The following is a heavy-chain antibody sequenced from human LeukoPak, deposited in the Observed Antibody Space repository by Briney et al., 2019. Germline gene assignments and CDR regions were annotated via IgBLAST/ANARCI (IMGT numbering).Heavy chain of an antibody. CDR1: GYTFTGYY. V-gene: IGHV1-2*02. D-gene: IGHD2-2*02. Sequence: GASVKVSCKASGYTFTGYYMHWVRQAPGQGLEWMGWINPNSGGTNYAQKFQGRVTMTRGTSISTAYMELRRLRSDDTAVYYCAGYCSSTSCYNSLDYWGQGTLVTVSA. CDR2: INPNSGGT. CDR3: AGYCSSTSCYNSLDY. J-gene: IGHJ4*02.